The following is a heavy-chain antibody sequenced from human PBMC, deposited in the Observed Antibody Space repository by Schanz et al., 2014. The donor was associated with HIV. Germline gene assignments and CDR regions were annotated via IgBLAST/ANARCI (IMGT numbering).Heavy chain of an antibody. CDR1: GYIFTIYS. Sequence: QVQLVQSGAGVKKPGASVKVSCKASGYIFTIYSLHWVRQAPGQGLEWMGMINPSGGRTTYAQKFQGRVTMTTDTSTSTAYMDLRSLRSDDTAVYYCARGAAEMATMTPWRYWGQGTLVTVSS. V-gene: IGHV1-46*01. CDR3: ARGAAEMATMTPWRY. D-gene: IGHD5-12*01. J-gene: IGHJ4*02. CDR2: INPSGGRT.